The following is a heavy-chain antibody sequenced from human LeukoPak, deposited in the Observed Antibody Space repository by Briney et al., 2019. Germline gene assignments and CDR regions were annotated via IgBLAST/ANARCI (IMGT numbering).Heavy chain of an antibody. J-gene: IGHJ4*02. CDR3: AKAPAGYSSGWHFDY. CDR2: ISGSGGST. V-gene: IGHV3-23*01. D-gene: IGHD6-19*01. Sequence: GGSLRLSCAASGFTFSSYAMSWVRQAPGKGLEWVSAISGSGGSTYYADSVKGRFTISRDNSKNTLYLQMNSLRAEDTAVYYCAKAPAGYSSGWHFDYWGQGTLVTVSS. CDR1: GFTFSSYA.